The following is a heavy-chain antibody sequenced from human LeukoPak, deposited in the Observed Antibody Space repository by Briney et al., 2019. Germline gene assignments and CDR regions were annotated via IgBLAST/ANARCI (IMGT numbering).Heavy chain of an antibody. CDR1: GFTFSDYA. J-gene: IGHJ4*02. D-gene: IGHD3-3*01. CDR3: ARIESKYYDFWTYSIPD. CDR2: ISFDGVFP. V-gene: IGHV3-30-3*01. Sequence: GGSLRLSCAASGFTFSDYALHWVRQAPGKGLEWVAVISFDGVFPYYADSVRGRFTISRDNSKNTLFLDMTTLRLEDTALYYCARIESKYYDFWTYSIPDWGQGTRVTVSS.